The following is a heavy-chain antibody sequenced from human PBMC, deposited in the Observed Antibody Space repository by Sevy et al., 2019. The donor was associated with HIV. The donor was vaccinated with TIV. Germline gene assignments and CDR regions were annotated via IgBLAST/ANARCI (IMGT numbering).Heavy chain of an antibody. Sequence: SETLSLTCTVSGGSISSYYWSWIRQPPGKGLEWIGYIYYSGSTNYNPSLKSRVTISVDTSKNQFSLKLSSVTAADTAVYYCAREAGYYDSSGYSYDAFDIWGQGTMVTVSS. J-gene: IGHJ3*02. D-gene: IGHD3-22*01. V-gene: IGHV4-59*01. CDR1: GGSISSYY. CDR2: IYYSGST. CDR3: AREAGYYDSSGYSYDAFDI.